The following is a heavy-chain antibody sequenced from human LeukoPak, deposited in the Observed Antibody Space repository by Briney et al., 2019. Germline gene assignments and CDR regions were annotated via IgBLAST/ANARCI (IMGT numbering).Heavy chain of an antibody. J-gene: IGHJ4*02. D-gene: IGHD1-1*01. CDR1: GFTFSSYS. CDR2: ISSSSSYI. V-gene: IGHV3-21*01. CDR3: ASQFGTGFDY. Sequence: PGGSLRLSCAASGFTFSSYSKNWVRQAPGKGLEWVSSISSSSSYIYYADSVKGRFTISRDNAKNSLYLQMNSLRAEDTAVYYCASQFGTGFDYWGQGTLVTVSS.